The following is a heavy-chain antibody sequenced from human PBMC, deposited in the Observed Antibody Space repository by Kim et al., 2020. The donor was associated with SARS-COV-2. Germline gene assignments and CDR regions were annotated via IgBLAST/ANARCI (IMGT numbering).Heavy chain of an antibody. CDR3: ARLEDEYSSCWTTYCYYGMDA. J-gene: IGHJ6*02. D-gene: IGHD6-19*01. V-gene: IGHV5-10-1*01. CDR1: GYSFTSYW. CDR2: IDPSDSYT. Sequence: GESLKISCKGSGYSFTSYWISWVRQMPGKGLEWMGRIDPSDSYTNYSPSFQGHVTISADKSISTAYLQWSSLKASDTAMYYCARLEDEYSSCWTTYCYYGMDAWGQGTTVTVSS.